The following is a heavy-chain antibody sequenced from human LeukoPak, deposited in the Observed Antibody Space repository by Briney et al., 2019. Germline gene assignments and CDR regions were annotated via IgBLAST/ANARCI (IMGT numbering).Heavy chain of an antibody. CDR3: ARARSQDIVVVYDPDY. J-gene: IGHJ4*02. CDR2: INPNSGGT. CDR1: GYTFTGYY. V-gene: IGHV1-2*02. Sequence: ASVKVSCKASGYTFTGYYMHWVRQAPGQGLEWMGWINPNSGGTDYAQKFQGRVTMTRDTSISTAYMELSRLRSDDTAVYYCARARSQDIVVVYDPDYWGQGTLVTVSS. D-gene: IGHD2-2*01.